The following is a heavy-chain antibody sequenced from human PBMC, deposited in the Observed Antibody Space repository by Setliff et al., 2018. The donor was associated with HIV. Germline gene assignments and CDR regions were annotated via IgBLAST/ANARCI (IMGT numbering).Heavy chain of an antibody. J-gene: IGHJ3*02. V-gene: IGHV1-2*02. CDR2: CNPKRGDS. Sequence: ASVKVSCKASGYRFIDYYMHWLRQAPGQGLEWVGGCNPKRGDSFYAQRFQGRVTMTRDTSISTAYMELSRLRSDDTAVYYCATQRDIVMVPGQGGFDIWAQGTMVTVSS. D-gene: IGHD2-2*01. CDR1: GYRFIDYY. CDR3: ATQRDIVMVPGQGGFDI.